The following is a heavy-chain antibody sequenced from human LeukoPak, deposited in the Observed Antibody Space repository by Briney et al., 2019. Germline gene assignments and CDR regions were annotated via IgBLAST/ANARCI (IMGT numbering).Heavy chain of an antibody. CDR3: ARDGVYSGNPSHWFDP. CDR1: GFTFSSYG. CDR2: IWYGGSNK. Sequence: GGSLRLSCAASGFTFSSYGMHWVRQAPGKGLEWVAVIWYGGSNKYYADSVKGRFTISRDNSKNTLYLQMNSLRAEDTAVYYCARDGVYSGNPSHWFDPWGQGTLVTVSS. D-gene: IGHD4-23*01. V-gene: IGHV3-33*01. J-gene: IGHJ5*02.